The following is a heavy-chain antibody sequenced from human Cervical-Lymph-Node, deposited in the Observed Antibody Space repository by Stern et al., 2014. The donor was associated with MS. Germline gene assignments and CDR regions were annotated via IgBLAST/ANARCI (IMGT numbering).Heavy chain of an antibody. Sequence: EDQLVESGGGLVQPGESLRLCCAASGFTFSTFVMTWVRQAPGKGLEWVANIRQDGSEEYSSDSVKARFTISRDNAKNSLCLHMNSVRADDTAVYYCGRWNFCLDTWGRGTLVTVSS. D-gene: IGHD3-3*01. CDR3: GRWNFCLDT. V-gene: IGHV3-7*03. J-gene: IGHJ5*02. CDR2: IRQDGSEE. CDR1: GFTFSTFV.